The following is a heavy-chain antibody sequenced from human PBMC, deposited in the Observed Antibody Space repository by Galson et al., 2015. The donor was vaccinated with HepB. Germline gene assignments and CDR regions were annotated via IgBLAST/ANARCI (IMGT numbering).Heavy chain of an antibody. CDR3: ARVMDV. J-gene: IGHJ6*02. CDR2: IYYSGST. Sequence: ETLSLTCTVSGGSISSSSYYWGWIRQPPGKGLEWIGSIYYSGSTYYNPSLKSRVTISVDTSKNQFSLKLSPVTAADTAVYYCARVMDVWGQGTTVTVSS. CDR1: GGSISSSSYY. V-gene: IGHV4-39*01.